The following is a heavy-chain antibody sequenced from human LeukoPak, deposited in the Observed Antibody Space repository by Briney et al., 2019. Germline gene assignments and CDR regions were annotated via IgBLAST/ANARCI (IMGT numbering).Heavy chain of an antibody. CDR2: LYSGGYT. CDR1: GFNVSRNY. Sequence: GGSLRLSCAVSGFNVSRNYMTWVRQAPGKGLEWVSVLYSGGYTYYADSVKGRFTISRHNSENTLYLQMNSLRAEDTAVYCCARDRYYYDSSGSRNVDYWGQGTLVTVSS. J-gene: IGHJ4*02. D-gene: IGHD3-22*01. V-gene: IGHV3-53*04. CDR3: ARDRYYYDSSGSRNVDY.